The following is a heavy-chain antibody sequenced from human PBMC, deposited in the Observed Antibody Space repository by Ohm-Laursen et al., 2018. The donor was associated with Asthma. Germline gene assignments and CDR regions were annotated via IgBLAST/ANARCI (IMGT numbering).Heavy chain of an antibody. CDR3: AKDNGAVVYRYGMDV. J-gene: IGHJ6*02. CDR1: GFTFSSYA. CDR2: ISYGGSKK. D-gene: IGHD5/OR15-5a*01. V-gene: IGHV3-30*18. Sequence: SLRLSCTASGFTFSSYAMHWVRQAPGMGLEWVAVISYGGSKKFYADSVKGRFTISRDNSKNTLYLQMNSLRAEDTALYYCAKDNGAVVYRYGMDVWGQGTTVTVSS.